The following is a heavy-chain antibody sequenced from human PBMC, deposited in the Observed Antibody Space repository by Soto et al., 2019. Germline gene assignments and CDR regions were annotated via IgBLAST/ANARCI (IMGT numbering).Heavy chain of an antibody. CDR3: AREGIAVAGTGYFDY. J-gene: IGHJ4*02. CDR1: SGSISSSNW. V-gene: IGHV4-4*02. CDR2: IYHSGST. Sequence: PSETLSLTCAVSSGSISSSNWWSWVRQPPGKGLEWIGEIYHSGSTNYNPSLKSRVTISVDKSKNQFSLKLSSVTAADTAVYYCAREGIAVAGTGYFDYWGQGTLVTVSS. D-gene: IGHD6-19*01.